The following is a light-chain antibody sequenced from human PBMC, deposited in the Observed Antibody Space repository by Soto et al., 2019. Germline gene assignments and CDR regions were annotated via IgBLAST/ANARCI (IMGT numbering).Light chain of an antibody. Sequence: EIVLTQSPATLSLSPGERATLSCRAGQSVGTSLAWFQQKPGQAPRLLIYDASNRATGIPARFSGSGFGTAFTLTISSLETEDFAVYYCQQRSHWPLTFGPGTNVDIK. CDR1: QSVGTS. J-gene: IGKJ3*01. CDR2: DAS. V-gene: IGKV3-11*01. CDR3: QQRSHWPLT.